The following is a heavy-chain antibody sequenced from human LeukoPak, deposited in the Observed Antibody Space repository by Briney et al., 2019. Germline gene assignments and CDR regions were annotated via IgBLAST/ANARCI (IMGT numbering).Heavy chain of an antibody. CDR1: GGSISSYY. Sequence: SETLSLTCTVSGGSISSYYWSWIRQPPGQGPEWIGYISYTGSTNYSPSLKSRVTITPDTSKNQFSLRLTSVTAADTAVYYCAREGTYGWYNWFDPWGQGTLVTVSS. CDR3: AREGTYGWYNWFDP. V-gene: IGHV4-59*01. J-gene: IGHJ5*02. D-gene: IGHD6-19*01. CDR2: ISYTGST.